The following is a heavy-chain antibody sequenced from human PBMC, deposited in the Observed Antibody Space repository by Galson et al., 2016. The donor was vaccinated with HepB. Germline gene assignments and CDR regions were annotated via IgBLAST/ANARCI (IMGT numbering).Heavy chain of an antibody. CDR3: AKMKGTTRPYSFCS. Sequence: SLRLSCAASGFTFSSYGMNWVRQAPGKGLEWVSEVSGSSTTINYADSQQGRFTISRDNSKNTLYLPMNPLRNEDTLIYNFAKMKGTTRPYSFCSWGQGTLATVSS. CDR2: VSGSSTTI. CDR1: GFTFSSYG. D-gene: IGHD6-6*01. V-gene: IGHV3-48*02. J-gene: IGHJ4*02.